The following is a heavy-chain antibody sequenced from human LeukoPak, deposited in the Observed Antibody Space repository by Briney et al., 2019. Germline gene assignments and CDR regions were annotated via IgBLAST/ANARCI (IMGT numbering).Heavy chain of an antibody. CDR3: ARDSSDWNYGRFDP. CDR1: GGSISGYY. Sequence: SETLSLTCTVSGGSISGYYWSWIRQPPGKGLEWIGYIYYSGSTNYNPSLKSRVTISVDTSKNQFSLKLSSVTAADTAVYYCARDSSDWNYGRFDPWGQGTLVTVSS. V-gene: IGHV4-59*01. CDR2: IYYSGST. D-gene: IGHD1-7*01. J-gene: IGHJ5*02.